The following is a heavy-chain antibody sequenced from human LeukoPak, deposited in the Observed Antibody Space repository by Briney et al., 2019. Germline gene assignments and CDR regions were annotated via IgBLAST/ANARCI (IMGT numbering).Heavy chain of an antibody. CDR3: ARSGSYHYYFDY. D-gene: IGHD1-26*01. Sequence: SETLSLTCTVSGGSISSYYWSWIRQPPGKGLEWIGYIYYSGGTNYNPSLKSRVTISVDTSKNQFSLKLSSVTAADTAVYYCARSGSYHYYFDYWGQGTLVTVSS. CDR2: IYYSGGT. V-gene: IGHV4-59*01. CDR1: GGSISSYY. J-gene: IGHJ4*02.